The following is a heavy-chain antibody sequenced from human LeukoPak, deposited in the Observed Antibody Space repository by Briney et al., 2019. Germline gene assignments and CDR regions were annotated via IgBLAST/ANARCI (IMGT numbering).Heavy chain of an antibody. CDR1: GFTFSSYG. V-gene: IGHV3-30*18. D-gene: IGHD2-15*01. CDR3: AKDSEVAASEHYFDY. Sequence: PGGSLRLSCAASGFTFSSYGMHWVRQAPGKGLEWVAVISYDGSNKYYADSVKGRFTISRDNSKNSLYLQMNSLRAEDTALYYCAKDSEVAASEHYFDYWGQGTLVTVSS. CDR2: ISYDGSNK. J-gene: IGHJ4*02.